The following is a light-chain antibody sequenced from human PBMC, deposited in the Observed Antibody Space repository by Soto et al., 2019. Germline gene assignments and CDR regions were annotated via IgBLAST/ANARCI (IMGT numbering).Light chain of an antibody. Sequence: EIVMTQSPATLSVSPGERATLSCRASQGIGSTLAWYQQKPGQTPKLLIFDASTRATGVPARFSGGGSGTEFTLTIDSLQSEDFAVYYCQPYNNWPLTFGGGTKVDIK. CDR1: QGIGST. V-gene: IGKV3-15*01. CDR2: DAS. CDR3: QPYNNWPLT. J-gene: IGKJ4*01.